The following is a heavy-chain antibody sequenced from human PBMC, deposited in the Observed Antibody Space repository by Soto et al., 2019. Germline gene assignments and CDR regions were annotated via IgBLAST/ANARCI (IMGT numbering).Heavy chain of an antibody. Sequence: GESLKISCKGSGYSFTSYWISWVRQMPGKGLEWMGRIDPSDSYTNYSPSFQGHVTISADKSISTAYLQWSSLKASDTAMYYCARGQEIAARHDDYYYYGMDVWGQGTTVTVSS. V-gene: IGHV5-10-1*01. D-gene: IGHD6-6*01. CDR1: GYSFTSYW. CDR3: ARGQEIAARHDDYYYYGMDV. J-gene: IGHJ6*02. CDR2: IDPSDSYT.